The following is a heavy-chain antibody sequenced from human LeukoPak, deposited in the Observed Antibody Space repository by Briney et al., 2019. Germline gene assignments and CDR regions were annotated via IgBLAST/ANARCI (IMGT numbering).Heavy chain of an antibody. CDR1: GFTFDDYG. CDR2: INWNGGIT. Sequence: GGSLRLSCAASGFTFDDYGMSWVRQAPGKGLEWVSGINWNGGITAYADSVKGRFTISRDNAKNSLYLQMNSLRAEDTAVYYCARGSEWSNGVSDCWGQGTLVTVSS. D-gene: IGHD3-3*01. CDR3: ARGSEWSNGVSDC. J-gene: IGHJ4*02. V-gene: IGHV3-20*04.